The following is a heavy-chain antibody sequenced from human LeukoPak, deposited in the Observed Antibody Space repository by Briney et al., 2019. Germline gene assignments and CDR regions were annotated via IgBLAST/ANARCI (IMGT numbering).Heavy chain of an antibody. CDR1: GYTFTNYD. J-gene: IGHJ4*02. V-gene: IGHV1-8*01. CDR3: ARRYCISTGCSAFDY. CDR2: MNPNSGNS. Sequence: ASVKVSCKASGYTFTNYDINWVRQATGQGLEWMGWMNPNSGNSHSVDKFQGRVTMTRDTSIRTAYMELSGLRSGDTAVYYCARRYCISTGCSAFDYWGPGTPVTVSS. D-gene: IGHD2-2*01.